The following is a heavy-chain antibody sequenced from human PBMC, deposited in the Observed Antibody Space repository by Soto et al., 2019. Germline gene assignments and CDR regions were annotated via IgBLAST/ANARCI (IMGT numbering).Heavy chain of an antibody. CDR2: INHSGST. CDR3: ARGWNYYGSGSNFDY. CDR1: GGSFSGYY. V-gene: IGHV4-34*01. J-gene: IGHJ4*02. Sequence: QVQLQQWGAGLLKPSETLSLTCAVYGGSFSGYYWSWIRQPPGKGLEWIGEINHSGSTNYNPSLKSRVTISVDTSKIQFSLKLSSVTAADTAVYYCARGWNYYGSGSNFDYWGQGTLVTVSS. D-gene: IGHD3-10*01.